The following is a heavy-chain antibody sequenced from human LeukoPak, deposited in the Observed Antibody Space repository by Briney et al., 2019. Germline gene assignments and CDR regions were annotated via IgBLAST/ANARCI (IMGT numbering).Heavy chain of an antibody. Sequence: GASVKVSCKASGYTFTGYYMHWVRQAPGQGLEWMGWINPNSGGTNYAQKFQGRVTMTRDTSISTAYMELSRLRSDDTVVYYCASDARNYYDSSGYQHFGYWGQGTLVTVSS. D-gene: IGHD3-22*01. CDR2: INPNSGGT. CDR1: GYTFTGYY. V-gene: IGHV1-2*02. J-gene: IGHJ4*02. CDR3: ASDARNYYDSSGYQHFGY.